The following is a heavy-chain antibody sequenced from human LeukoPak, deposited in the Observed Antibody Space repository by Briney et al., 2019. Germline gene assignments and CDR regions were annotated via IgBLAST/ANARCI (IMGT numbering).Heavy chain of an antibody. Sequence: GGSLRLSCAASGFTFSSYSMNWVRQAPGKGLEWVSSISSSSSYIYYADSVKGRFTISRDNAKNSLYLQMNSLRAEDTAVYYCARDKDIVVVVAATLGAFDIWGQGTMVTVSS. CDR1: GFTFSSYS. D-gene: IGHD2-15*01. J-gene: IGHJ3*02. CDR2: ISSSSSYI. CDR3: ARDKDIVVVVAATLGAFDI. V-gene: IGHV3-21*01.